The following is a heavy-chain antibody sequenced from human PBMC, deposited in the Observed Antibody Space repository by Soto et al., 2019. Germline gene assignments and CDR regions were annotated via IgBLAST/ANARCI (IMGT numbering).Heavy chain of an antibody. CDR3: ARRYCSGGSCYPTGTWFDP. D-gene: IGHD2-15*01. CDR1: GGSISSSSYY. J-gene: IGHJ5*02. Sequence: PSETLSLTCTVSGGSISSSSYYWGWIRQPPGKGLEWIGSIYYSGSTYYNPSLKSRVTISVDTSKNQFSLKLSSVTAADTAVYYCARRYCSGGSCYPTGTWFDPWGQGTLVTVSS. V-gene: IGHV4-39*01. CDR2: IYYSGST.